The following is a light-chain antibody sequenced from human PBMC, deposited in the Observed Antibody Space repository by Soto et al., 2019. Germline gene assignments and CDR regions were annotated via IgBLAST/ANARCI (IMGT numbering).Light chain of an antibody. Sequence: EIVLTQSPATLSLSPGERATLSCRASQSVSSYLAWYQQKPGQAPRLLIYDASKRATGIPARFSGSGSGADFTLTISSLEPEDVAVYYCQQRSNWPVTFGRGTKVEIK. CDR3: QQRSNWPVT. CDR1: QSVSSY. CDR2: DAS. V-gene: IGKV3-11*01. J-gene: IGKJ4*01.